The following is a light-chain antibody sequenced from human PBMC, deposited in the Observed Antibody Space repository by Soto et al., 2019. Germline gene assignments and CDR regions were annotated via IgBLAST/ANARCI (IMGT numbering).Light chain of an antibody. CDR3: QQLNSYPLT. J-gene: IGKJ4*01. V-gene: IGKV1-9*01. Sequence: DIQLTQSPSFLSASVGDRVTMTCRASQGISSDLAWYQQKPGKAPKFLIYVASTLQSGVPSRFSGSGSGTEFALTISSLQPEDFATYYCQQLNSYPLTFGGGTKVEIK. CDR2: VAS. CDR1: QGISSD.